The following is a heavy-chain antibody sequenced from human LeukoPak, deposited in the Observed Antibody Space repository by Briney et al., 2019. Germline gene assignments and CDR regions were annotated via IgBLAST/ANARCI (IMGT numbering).Heavy chain of an antibody. CDR3: ARVYGSSWNNDYFDY. V-gene: IGHV3-21*01. J-gene: IGHJ4*02. CDR2: ISGSGDYI. Sequence: PGGSLRLSCAASGFTFTNYYMNWVRQAPGKGLEWVSSISGSGDYIFSADSMKGRFTISRDNAKSLLSLQMNSLRAEDTAVYYCARVYGSSWNNDYFDYWGQGTLVTISS. D-gene: IGHD6-13*01. CDR1: GFTFTNYY.